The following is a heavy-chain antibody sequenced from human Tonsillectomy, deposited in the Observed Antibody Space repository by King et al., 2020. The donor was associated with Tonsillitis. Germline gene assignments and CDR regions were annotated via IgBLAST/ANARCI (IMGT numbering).Heavy chain of an antibody. V-gene: IGHV4-30-2*01. CDR2: IYHSGST. Sequence: LQLQESGSGLVKPSQTLSLTSAVSGGSISSGGYSWSWIRQPPGKGLEWIGYIYHSGSTYYNPSLKSRLTISVDRSKNQFSLKLSSVTAADTAVYYCASLYSSGWYYFDYWGQGTLVTVSS. CDR1: GGSISSGGYS. CDR3: ASLYSSGWYYFDY. J-gene: IGHJ4*02. D-gene: IGHD6-19*01.